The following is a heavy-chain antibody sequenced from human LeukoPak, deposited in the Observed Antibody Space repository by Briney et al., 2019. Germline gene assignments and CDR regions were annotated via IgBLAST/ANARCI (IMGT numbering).Heavy chain of an antibody. CDR2: ISWNSGSI. CDR1: GFTFDDYA. CDR3: AKVLGSYSVRDAFDI. Sequence: PGSSLRLSGAASGFTFDDYAMHWVQQAPGKGLEWVSGISWNSGSIGYADSVKGRFTISRDNAKNSLYLQMNSLRAEDTALYYCAKVLGSYSVRDAFDIWGQGTMVTVSS. J-gene: IGHJ3*02. V-gene: IGHV3-9*01. D-gene: IGHD1-26*01.